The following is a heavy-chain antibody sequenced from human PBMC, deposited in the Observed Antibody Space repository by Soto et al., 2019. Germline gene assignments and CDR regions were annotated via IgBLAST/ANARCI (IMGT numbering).Heavy chain of an antibody. CDR2: IIPILGIA. V-gene: IGHV1-69*02. J-gene: IGHJ4*02. Sequence: QVQLVQSGAEVKKPGSSVKVSCKASGGTFSSYTISWVRQAPGQGLEWMGGIIPILGIANYEQEFQGRVTSTEVKSTSTASMELRRLRSEETAVYYCASRYASSDYWGQASLVTVSS. CDR3: ASRYASSDY. D-gene: IGHD3-22*01. CDR1: GGTFSSYT.